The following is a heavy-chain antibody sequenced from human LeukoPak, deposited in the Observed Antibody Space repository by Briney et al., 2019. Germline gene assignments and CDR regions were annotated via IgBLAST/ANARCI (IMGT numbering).Heavy chain of an antibody. D-gene: IGHD4-11*01. J-gene: IGHJ4*02. CDR3: ARDRGVGYSNPKSDY. Sequence: ASVKVSCKASGYTFTSYYMHWVRQAPGQGLEWMGIINPSGGSTSYAQKFQGRVTMTRDMSTSTVYMELSSLRSEDTAVYYCARDRGVGYSNPKSDYWGQGTLVTVSS. CDR2: INPSGGST. V-gene: IGHV1-46*01. CDR1: GYTFTSYY.